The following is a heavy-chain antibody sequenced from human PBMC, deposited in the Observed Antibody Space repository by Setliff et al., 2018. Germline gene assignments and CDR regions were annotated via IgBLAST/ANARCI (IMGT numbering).Heavy chain of an antibody. V-gene: IGHV1-8*01. CDR2: MNPNSGNT. CDR3: ARDSGPQRYYFDY. J-gene: IGHJ4*02. Sequence: ASVKVSCKASGYTFTSYDINWVRQATGQGLEWMGWMNPNSGNTGYAQKFQGRVTITRDTSASTAYMELSSLRSEDTAVYYCARDSGPQRYYFDYWGQGTLVTVSS. CDR1: GYTFTSYD. D-gene: IGHD1-26*01.